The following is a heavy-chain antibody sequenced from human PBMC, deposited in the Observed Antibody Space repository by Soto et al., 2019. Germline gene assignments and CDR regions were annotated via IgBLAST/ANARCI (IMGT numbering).Heavy chain of an antibody. V-gene: IGHV1-69*01. Sequence: QVHLVQSGSEVKKPGSSVTVSCKASGGTFNTYTFSWVRQAPGQGLEWMGSILPIMGSVNYAHDFRGRLSITADPSTTTAYMELTSLTSHDTAIYSCARIPRYACPTSDPLDNWGQGTLVTVSS. CDR2: ILPIMGSV. D-gene: IGHD5-12*01. CDR1: GGTFNTYT. J-gene: IGHJ4*02. CDR3: ARIPRYACPTSDPLDN.